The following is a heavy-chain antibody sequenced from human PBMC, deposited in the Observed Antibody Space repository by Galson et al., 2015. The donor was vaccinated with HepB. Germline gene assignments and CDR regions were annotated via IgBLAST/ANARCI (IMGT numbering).Heavy chain of an antibody. CDR1: GFTFSSYG. J-gene: IGHJ3*02. D-gene: IGHD3-22*01. V-gene: IGHV3-33*01. CDR2: LWYDGSNK. CDR3: ARYPHGYYYDSSGYPRGNAFDI. Sequence: SLRLSCAASGFTFSSYGMHWVRQAQGKGLEWVAVLWYDGSNKYYADSVKGRFTISRDNSKNTLYLQMNSLRAEDTAVYYCARYPHGYYYDSSGYPRGNAFDIGGQGTMVTVSS.